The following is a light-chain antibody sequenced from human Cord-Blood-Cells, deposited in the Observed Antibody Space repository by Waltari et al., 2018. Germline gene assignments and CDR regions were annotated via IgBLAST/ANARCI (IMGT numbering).Light chain of an antibody. CDR1: QGVSSY. CDR3: QQRCNWLT. J-gene: IGKJ4*01. Sequence: EIVLTQSPATLSLSPGERATLSCRASQGVSSYLAWYQQEPGQAPRLLIYDASNRATGIPARFSGSGAGTDFPLTHRSLGPEDFAVYYCQQRCNWLTFGGGTKVEIK. CDR2: DAS. V-gene: IGKV3-11*01.